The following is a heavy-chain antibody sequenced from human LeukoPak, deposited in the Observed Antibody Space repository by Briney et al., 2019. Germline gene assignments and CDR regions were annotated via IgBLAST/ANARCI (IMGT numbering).Heavy chain of an antibody. V-gene: IGHV1-69*04. CDR2: TIPILGIA. CDR1: GGTFSSYA. J-gene: IGHJ4*02. D-gene: IGHD2-2*01. CDR3: ARDLRCGSTSCPDD. Sequence: SVKVSCKASGGTFSSYAISWVRQAPGQGLEWMGRTIPILGIANYAQKFQGRVTITADKSTSTAYMELSSLRSEDTAVYYCARDLRCGSTSCPDDWGQGTLVTVSS.